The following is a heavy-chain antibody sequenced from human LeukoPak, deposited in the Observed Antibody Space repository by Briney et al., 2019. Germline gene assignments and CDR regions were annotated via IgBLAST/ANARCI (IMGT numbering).Heavy chain of an antibody. V-gene: IGHV4-39*01. CDR1: GGSISSSRYS. J-gene: IGHJ5*02. D-gene: IGHD3-10*01. CDR3: ARQLLWFGKTKGRPNWFDP. Sequence: SETLSLTCTVSGGSISSSRYSWGWIRQPLGKGLELIGSIYYSGSTYYNPSLKSRVTISVDTSNNQFSLKLSSVTAADTAVYYCARQLLWFGKTKGRPNWFDPWGQGTLVTVSS. CDR2: IYYSGST.